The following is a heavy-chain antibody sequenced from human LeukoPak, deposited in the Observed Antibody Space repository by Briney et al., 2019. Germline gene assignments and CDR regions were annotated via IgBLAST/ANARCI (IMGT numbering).Heavy chain of an antibody. CDR3: ARVGEYYDSSGYQHNFDY. CDR1: GYTFTGNY. V-gene: IGHV1-2*02. D-gene: IGHD3-22*01. CDR2: INPNSGGT. Sequence: ASVKVSCKASGYTFTGNYMYWVRQAPGQGLEWMGWINPNSGGTNYAQKLQGRVTMTTDTSTSTAYMELRSLRSDDTAVYYCARVGEYYDSSGYQHNFDYWGQGTLVTVSS. J-gene: IGHJ4*02.